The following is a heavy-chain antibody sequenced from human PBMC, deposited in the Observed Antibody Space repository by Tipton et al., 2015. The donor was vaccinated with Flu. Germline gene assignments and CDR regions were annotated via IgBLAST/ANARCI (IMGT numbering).Heavy chain of an antibody. Sequence: SLRLSCAASGFTFSNYWMHWVRQAPGKGLEWVANIKQDGSEKYYVDSVKGRFTISRDDSKNTVYLQMNSLTAEDTAVYYCARDGPEWNYFSYMDVWGKGTAVSVS. V-gene: IGHV3-7*01. J-gene: IGHJ6*03. CDR3: ARDGPEWNYFSYMDV. CDR1: GFTFSNYW. D-gene: IGHD3-3*01. CDR2: IKQDGSEK.